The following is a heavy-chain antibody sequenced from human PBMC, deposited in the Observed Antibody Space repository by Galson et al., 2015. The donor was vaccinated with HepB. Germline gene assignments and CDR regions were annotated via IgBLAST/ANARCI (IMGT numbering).Heavy chain of an antibody. D-gene: IGHD6-19*01. Sequence: SLRLSCAASRFTFSNYAMSWVRQAPGKGLEWVSVLSGSGGSTYYADSVKGRFTISRDNSKNTLYLQMNSLRDEDTAVYYCAKGQEMTYSSGWLDYWGQGTPVTVSS. CDR1: RFTFSNYA. J-gene: IGHJ4*02. CDR3: AKGQEMTYSSGWLDY. CDR2: LSGSGGST. V-gene: IGHV3-23*01.